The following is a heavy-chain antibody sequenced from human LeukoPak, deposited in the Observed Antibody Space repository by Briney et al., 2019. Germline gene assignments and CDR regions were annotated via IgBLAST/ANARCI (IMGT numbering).Heavy chain of an antibody. J-gene: IGHJ4*02. CDR3: AKAHGDSSYDY. D-gene: IGHD4-17*01. V-gene: IGHV3-30*18. CDR2: ISYDGSNK. Sequence: GGSLRLSCAGSGFTFSSYGMHWVRQAPGKGLEWVAVISYDGSNKYYADSVKGRFTISRDNSKNTLYLQMNSLRAEDTAVYYCAKAHGDSSYDYWGQGTLVTVSS. CDR1: GFTFSSYG.